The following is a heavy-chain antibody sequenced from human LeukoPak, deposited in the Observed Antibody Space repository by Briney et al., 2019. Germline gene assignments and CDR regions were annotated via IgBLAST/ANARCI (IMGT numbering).Heavy chain of an antibody. D-gene: IGHD4-17*01. V-gene: IGHV3-23*01. CDR1: GFTFTNYA. J-gene: IGHJ3*01. CDR2: ISGRGT. Sequence: GGSLRLSCAASGFTFTNYALIWVHQAPGKGLEWVSAISGRGTVYADAVKGRFTVSRDNSKNTLYLQMNRLRAEDTAVYYCARDPNGDYIGAFDFRGQGTMVTVSS. CDR3: ARDPNGDYIGAFDF.